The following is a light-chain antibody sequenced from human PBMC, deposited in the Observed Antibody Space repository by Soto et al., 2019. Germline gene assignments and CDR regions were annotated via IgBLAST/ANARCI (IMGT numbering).Light chain of an antibody. Sequence: DIQMTQSPSTLSASIGDRVAITCRASDNIGPWVAWYQQKPGKAPKLLIYKASTLETGAPSRFAGSGSGTDFTLTISSLQPEDFAIYYCQQTYTTPEITFGQGTRLEIK. CDR3: QQTYTTPEIT. J-gene: IGKJ5*01. CDR2: KAS. CDR1: DNIGPW. V-gene: IGKV1-5*03.